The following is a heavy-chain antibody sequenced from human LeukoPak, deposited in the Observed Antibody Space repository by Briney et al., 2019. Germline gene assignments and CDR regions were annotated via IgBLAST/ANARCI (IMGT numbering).Heavy chain of an antibody. CDR3: ARAPHGYPFDP. CDR1: GYIFTSFD. Sequence: ASVKVSCKASGYIFTSFDINWVRQATGQGLEWMGWMNPNSGSTGYAQKFLGRVTMTRNTSTSTAYMELRSLRSDDTAVYYCARAPHGYPFDPWGQGTLVTVSS. CDR2: MNPNSGST. D-gene: IGHD1-1*01. J-gene: IGHJ5*02. V-gene: IGHV1-8*01.